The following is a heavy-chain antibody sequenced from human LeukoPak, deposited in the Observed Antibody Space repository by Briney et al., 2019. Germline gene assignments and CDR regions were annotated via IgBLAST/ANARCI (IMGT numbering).Heavy chain of an antibody. D-gene: IGHD7-27*01. V-gene: IGHV4-59*08. CDR3: ARRGPSGDWYFDL. J-gene: IGHJ2*01. CDR1: GGSISSSY. CDR2: IYYSESP. Sequence: SETLSLTCTVSGGSISSSYWNWIRQPPGKGLEWIAYIYYSESPNYNPSLKSRVTISVDTSKNHFSLKLSSVTAADTAVYYCARRGPSGDWYFDLWGRGTLVTVSS.